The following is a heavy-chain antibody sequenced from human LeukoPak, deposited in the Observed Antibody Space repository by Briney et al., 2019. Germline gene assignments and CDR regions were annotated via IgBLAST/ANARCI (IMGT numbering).Heavy chain of an antibody. CDR2: IIPIFGTA. V-gene: IGHV1-69*13. Sequence: SVKVSCKASGGTFSSYAISWVRQAPGQGLEWMGGIIPIFGTANYAQKFQGRVTITADESTSTAYMELSSLRSEDTAVYYCARIGDFWSGYHDFDYRGQGTLVTVSS. CDR1: GGTFSSYA. CDR3: ARIGDFWSGYHDFDY. D-gene: IGHD3-3*01. J-gene: IGHJ4*02.